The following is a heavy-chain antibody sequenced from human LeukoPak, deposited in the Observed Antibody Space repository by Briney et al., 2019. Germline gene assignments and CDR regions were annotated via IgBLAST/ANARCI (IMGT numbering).Heavy chain of an antibody. CDR1: GFTFSSYS. J-gene: IGHJ6*02. CDR2: ISSSSSYI. D-gene: IGHD3-22*01. Sequence: GGSLRLSCAASGFTFSSYSMNWVRQAPGKGLEWVSSISSSSSYIYYADSVKGRFTISRDNAENSLHLQMISLRAGDTAVYYCARDTYYDSTGYTYYYYGMDVWGQGTTVTVSS. V-gene: IGHV3-21*01. CDR3: ARDTYYDSTGYTYYYYGMDV.